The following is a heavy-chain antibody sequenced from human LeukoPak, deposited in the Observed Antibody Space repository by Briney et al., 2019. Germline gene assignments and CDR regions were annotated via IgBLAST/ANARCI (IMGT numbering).Heavy chain of an antibody. CDR3: AKEAEYYDFWSGYYESWDYFDY. Sequence: GGSLRLSCAASGFTFSAYYMTWIRQAPGKGLEWVSAISGSGGSTYYADSVKGRFTISRDNSKNTLYLQMNSLRAEDTAVYYCAKEAEYYDFWSGYYESWDYFDYWGQGTLVTVSS. CDR2: ISGSGGST. D-gene: IGHD3-3*01. CDR1: GFTFSAYY. V-gene: IGHV3-23*01. J-gene: IGHJ4*02.